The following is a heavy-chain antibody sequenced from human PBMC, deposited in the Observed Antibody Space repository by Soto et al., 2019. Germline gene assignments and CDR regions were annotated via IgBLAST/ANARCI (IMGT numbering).Heavy chain of an antibody. D-gene: IGHD3-10*02. Sequence: EVQLVESGGGLVKPGGSLRLSCAASRFTFSGDAMNWVRQSPGKGLEWVSSISTTSTYIYYADSVKGRFTISRDNANNSLHLQMNDLRAEDTAVYYCARDYVMDVWGQGTTVTVSS. CDR1: RFTFSGDA. CDR3: ARDYVMDV. V-gene: IGHV3-21*01. J-gene: IGHJ6*02. CDR2: ISTTSTYI.